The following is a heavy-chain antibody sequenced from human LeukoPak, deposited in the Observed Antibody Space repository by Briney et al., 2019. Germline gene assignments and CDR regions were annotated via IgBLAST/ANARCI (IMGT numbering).Heavy chain of an antibody. CDR2: INHSGST. CDR1: GGSFSVCY. V-gene: IGHV4-34*01. Sequence: PSETLSLTCAVYGGSFSVCYWSWIRQPPGKGLEWIGEINHSGSTNYNPPLKSRVTISVDTSKNQFSLKLSSVTAADTAVSYCARGVAGTTFLSDYWGQGTLVTVSS. CDR3: ARGVAGTTFLSDY. J-gene: IGHJ4*02. D-gene: IGHD1-7*01.